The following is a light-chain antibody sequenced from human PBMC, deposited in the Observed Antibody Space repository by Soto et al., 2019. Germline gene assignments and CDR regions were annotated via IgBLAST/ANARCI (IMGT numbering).Light chain of an antibody. J-gene: IGLJ1*01. CDR3: CAYAGSFYV. V-gene: IGLV2-23*02. CDR1: SSDAGNYNL. Sequence: QSVLAQPASVSGSPGQSITISCTGTSSDAGNYNLVSWYQQHPGKAPKLMIYEVSMLPSWFSNRFSGSKSGNTASLTISGLQAEDEADYYCCAYAGSFYVFGTGTKVTVL. CDR2: EVS.